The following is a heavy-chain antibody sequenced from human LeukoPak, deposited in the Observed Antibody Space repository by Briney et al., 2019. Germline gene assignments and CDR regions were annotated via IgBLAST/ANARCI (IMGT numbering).Heavy chain of an antibody. J-gene: IGHJ4*02. CDR3: AREDYYYDFWSGYTLGFDY. CDR2: ISYDGSNK. D-gene: IGHD3-3*01. Sequence: GGSLRLSCAASEFTFSSYAMHWVRQAPGKGLEWVAVISYDGSNKYYADSVKGRFTISRDNSKNTLYLQMNSLRAEDTAVYYCAREDYYYDFWSGYTLGFDYWGQGTLVTVSS. CDR1: EFTFSSYA. V-gene: IGHV3-30-3*01.